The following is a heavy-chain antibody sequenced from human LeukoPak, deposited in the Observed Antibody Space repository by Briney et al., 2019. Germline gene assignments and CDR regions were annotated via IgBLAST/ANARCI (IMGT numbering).Heavy chain of an antibody. D-gene: IGHD4-17*01. CDR2: IYYSGST. CDR3: ARDYGDYRLDY. CDR1: GGSISSYY. J-gene: IGHJ4*02. Sequence: PSETLSLTCSVSGGSISSYYWSWIRQSPGKGLEWIGHIYYSGSTNYNPALKGRVTISLDTSKNQFSLKLSSVTAADTAVYYCARDYGDYRLDYWGQGTLVTVSS. V-gene: IGHV4-59*01.